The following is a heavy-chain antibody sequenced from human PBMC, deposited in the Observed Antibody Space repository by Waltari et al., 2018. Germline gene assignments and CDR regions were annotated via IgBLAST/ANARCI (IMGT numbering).Heavy chain of an antibody. Sequence: QVQLQESGPGLVKPSQTLSLICTVPGGSTSSPAYYWNWIRQPPGKGLEWIGYIHYGGSTYYNPSLRSRVNVSVDTSKNNFSLNLTSVTAADTAVYYCGRSYYGSYFLDYWGQGTVVTVSS. D-gene: IGHD1-26*01. CDR2: IHYGGST. J-gene: IGHJ4*02. CDR3: GRSYYGSYFLDY. CDR1: GGSTSSPAYY. V-gene: IGHV4-31*03.